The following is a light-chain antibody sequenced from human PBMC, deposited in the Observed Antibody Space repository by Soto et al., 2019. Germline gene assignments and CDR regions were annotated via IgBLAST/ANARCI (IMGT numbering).Light chain of an antibody. CDR3: QQYYNWPFT. CDR2: GAS. V-gene: IGKV3-15*01. Sequence: EIVMTQSPATLSVSVGERVTLSCRASQSVRSNLDWYQQKPGQAPRLLIYGASTIATGIPAKFSGSGSGTDFTLTISSLQSEDFAVYYCQQYYNWPFTFGPGTKVDIK. CDR1: QSVRSN. J-gene: IGKJ3*01.